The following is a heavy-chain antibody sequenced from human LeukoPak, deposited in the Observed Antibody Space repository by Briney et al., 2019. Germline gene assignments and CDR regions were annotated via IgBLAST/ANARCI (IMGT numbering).Heavy chain of an antibody. J-gene: IGHJ5*02. D-gene: IGHD4-17*01. V-gene: IGHV4-59*01. CDR2: IYYTGRT. Sequence: PSETLSLTCTVSGGSISSYYWSWIRQSPGKGLEWIAYIYYTGRTNYNPSLKSRVTISVDTSKNQFSLKLSSVTAADTAVYYCASYMTTVTTQGWFDPWGQGTLVTVSS. CDR1: GGSISSYY. CDR3: ASYMTTVTTQGWFDP.